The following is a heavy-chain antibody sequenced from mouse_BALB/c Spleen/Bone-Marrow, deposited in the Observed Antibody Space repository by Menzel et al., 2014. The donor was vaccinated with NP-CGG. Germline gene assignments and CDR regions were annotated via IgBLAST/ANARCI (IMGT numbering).Heavy chain of an antibody. Sequence: QVQLQQSGAELARPGASVKMSCKASGYTFTSYTMHWVKQRPGQGLEWIGYINPSSGYTNYNQKFKDKATLTADKSSSTAYMQLSSLTSEDSAVYYCACGNYGYAMDYWGQGTSVTVSS. J-gene: IGHJ4*01. CDR2: INPSSGYT. D-gene: IGHD2-1*01. V-gene: IGHV1-4*01. CDR1: GYTFTSYT. CDR3: ACGNYGYAMDY.